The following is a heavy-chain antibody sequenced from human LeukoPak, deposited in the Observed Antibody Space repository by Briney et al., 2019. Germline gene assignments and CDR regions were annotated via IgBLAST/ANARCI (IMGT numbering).Heavy chain of an antibody. D-gene: IGHD3-3*01. CDR2: ISWNSDST. J-gene: IGHJ6*02. Sequence: GGSLRLSCAASGFTFDAYAMHWVRQAPGKGLEWVSGISWNSDSTGYADSVKGRFTISRDNSKNTLYLQMNSLRAEDTAVYYCAKEDRLRFLEWLLSYYGMDVWGQGTTVTVSS. CDR3: AKEDRLRFLEWLLSYYGMDV. V-gene: IGHV3-9*01. CDR1: GFTFDAYA.